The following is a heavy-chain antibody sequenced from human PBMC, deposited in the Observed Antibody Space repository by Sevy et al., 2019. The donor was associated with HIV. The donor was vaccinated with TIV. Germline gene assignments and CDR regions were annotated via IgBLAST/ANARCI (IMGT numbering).Heavy chain of an antibody. D-gene: IGHD2-21*02. CDR3: ARENIMVVTAIRRRGFDI. V-gene: IGHV4-30-4*01. CDR2: VYYSGSR. CDR1: GGSISSGDYD. J-gene: IGHJ3*02. Sequence: SETLSLTCTVSGGSISSGDYDWSWIRQPPGKGLEWIGYVYYSGSRYYNPSLRNRITISVDTSKNQFSLNLSSVTAADTAIYYCARENIMVVTAIRRRGFDIWGQGTMVTVSS.